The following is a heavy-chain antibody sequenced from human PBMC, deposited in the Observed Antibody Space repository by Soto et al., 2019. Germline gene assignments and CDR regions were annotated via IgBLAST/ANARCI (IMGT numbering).Heavy chain of an antibody. Sequence: PGGSLRLSCAASGFIFSSYWMSWVRQAPGKGLEWVAKINQGGNEKYYVDSVKGRFIISRDNAKNSLYLQMNSLRAEDTAVYYCARDGVEAGLYLDNWGQGTLVTVSS. D-gene: IGHD6-19*01. V-gene: IGHV3-7*01. CDR2: INQGGNEK. CDR3: ARDGVEAGLYLDN. CDR1: GFIFSSYW. J-gene: IGHJ4*02.